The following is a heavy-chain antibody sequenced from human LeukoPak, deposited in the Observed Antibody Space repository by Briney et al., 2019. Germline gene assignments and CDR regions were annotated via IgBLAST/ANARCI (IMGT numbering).Heavy chain of an antibody. CDR2: ISSDGRNK. CDR1: GFTFTSFS. J-gene: IGHJ4*02. V-gene: IGHV3-30*04. CDR3: ARDRKYYFDY. Sequence: AAGSLRLSCSASGFTFTSFSLHWVRLAPGKGLEWVAFISSDGRNKFSADSVRARFTISRDNSNNMLYLQMNSLRTEDTAVYYCARDRKYYFDYWGQGTLVTVSS.